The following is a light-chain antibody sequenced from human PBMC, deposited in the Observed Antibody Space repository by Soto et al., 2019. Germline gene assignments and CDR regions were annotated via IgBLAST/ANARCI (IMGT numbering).Light chain of an antibody. V-gene: IGLV1-51*01. CDR2: DNN. CDR1: SSNVGNNY. CDR3: GTWDSSLSAVV. J-gene: IGLJ7*01. Sequence: QSVLTQPPSVSAAPGQTVTISCSGSSSNVGNNYVSWYQQLPGTAPKLLIYDNNKRASGIPDRFSGSKSGTSATLGITGLQTGDEGDYYCGTWDSSLSAVVFGGGTQLTVL.